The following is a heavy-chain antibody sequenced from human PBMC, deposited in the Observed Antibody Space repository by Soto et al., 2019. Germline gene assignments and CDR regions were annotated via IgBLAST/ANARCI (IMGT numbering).Heavy chain of an antibody. CDR2: IYHSGRT. CDR3: ARVCGSGSCFDY. CDR1: SGSISSSNW. V-gene: IGHV4-4*02. Sequence: QVQLQESGPGLVKPSGTLSLTCAVSSGSISSSNWWSWVRQPPGKGLEGIGEIYHSGRTNYNPSRKRRVTISVDKSKNQFSLKLSSVTAADTAVYYCARVCGSGSCFDYWGQGTLVTGSS. J-gene: IGHJ4*02. D-gene: IGHD3-10*01.